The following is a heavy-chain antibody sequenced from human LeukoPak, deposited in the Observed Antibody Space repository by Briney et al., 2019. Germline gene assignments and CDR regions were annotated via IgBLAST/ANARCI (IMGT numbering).Heavy chain of an antibody. CDR2: VYTTGST. V-gene: IGHV4-61*02. Sequence: SETLSLTCTVSGGSISSGSYSWNWIRQPAGKGLEWIGRVYTTGSTNYSASLESRVTISLDTSKNLFCLKLTSVTAADTAVYYCARDTWDSSAFDIWGQGTMVTVSS. D-gene: IGHD1-26*01. CDR1: GGSISSGSYS. CDR3: ARDTWDSSAFDI. J-gene: IGHJ3*02.